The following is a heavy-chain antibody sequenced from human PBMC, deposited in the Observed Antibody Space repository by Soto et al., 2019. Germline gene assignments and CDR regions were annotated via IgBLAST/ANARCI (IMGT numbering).Heavy chain of an antibody. V-gene: IGHV3-15*07. CDR3: NTYPDFWGGHTPL. D-gene: IGHD3-3*01. J-gene: IGHJ4*02. CDR1: GFSITNAW. CDR2: VKSKADGGTA. Sequence: VQLVESGGGLVKPGGSLRLSCAASGFSITNAWMHWVRQAPGKGLEWVGRVKSKADGGTADYAAPVKGRFTISRDDSKSTQYLQMNSLKMADTAVYYCNTYPDFWGGHTPLWGQGTLVTVSS.